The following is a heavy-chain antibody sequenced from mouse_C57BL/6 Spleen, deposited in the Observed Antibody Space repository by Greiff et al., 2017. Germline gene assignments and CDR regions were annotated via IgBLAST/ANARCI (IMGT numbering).Heavy chain of an antibody. CDR1: GFSLTSYG. CDR2: IWGVGST. D-gene: IGHD2-5*01. J-gene: IGHJ4*01. CDR3: ASGSKRAMDY. Sequence: VKVEESGPGLVAPSQSLSITCTVSGFSLTSYGVDWVRQSPGKGLEWLGVIWGVGSTNYNSALKSRLSISKDNSKSQVFLKMNSLQTDDTAMYYCASGSKRAMDYWGQGTSVTVSS. V-gene: IGHV2-6*01.